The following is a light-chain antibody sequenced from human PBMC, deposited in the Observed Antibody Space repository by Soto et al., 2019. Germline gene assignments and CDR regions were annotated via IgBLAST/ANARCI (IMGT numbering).Light chain of an antibody. J-gene: IGKJ4*01. CDR1: QSVSSSY. V-gene: IGKV3-20*01. CDR2: GAS. Sequence: DIVLPQSPGTLSLSPGERATLSCRASQSVSSSYLAWYQQKPGQAPRLLIYGASSRATGIPDRFSGSGSGTDFTLTISRREPEDFAVYYCQQDGSSPLTFGGGTKVEIK. CDR3: QQDGSSPLT.